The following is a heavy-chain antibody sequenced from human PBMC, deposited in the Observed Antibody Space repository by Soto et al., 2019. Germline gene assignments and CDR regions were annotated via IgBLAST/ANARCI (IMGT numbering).Heavy chain of an antibody. V-gene: IGHV3-30-3*01. D-gene: IGHD2-2*01. J-gene: IGHJ4*02. CDR3: AREGCSSTSCFDY. CDR1: GFTFSSYA. Sequence: PGGSLRLSCAASGFTFSSYAMHWVRQAPGKGLERVAVISYDGSNKYYADSVKGRFTISRDNSKNTLYLQMNSLRAEDTAVYYCAREGCSSTSCFDYWGQGTLVTVYS. CDR2: ISYDGSNK.